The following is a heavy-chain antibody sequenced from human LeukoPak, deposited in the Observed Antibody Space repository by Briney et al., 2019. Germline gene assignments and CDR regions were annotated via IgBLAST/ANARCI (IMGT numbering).Heavy chain of an antibody. CDR2: ISGSGGST. D-gene: IGHD3-22*01. V-gene: IGHV3-23*01. CDR1: GGSISSGDYY. Sequence: LSLTCTVSGGSISSGDYYWSWIRQPPGKGLEWVSAISGSGGSTYYADSVKGRFTISRDNSKNTVYLQMNSLRGEDTAVYYCAREIGYYFDNHSSRLRGRFDVWGTGTTVIVSS. J-gene: IGHJ6*04. CDR3: AREIGYYFDNHSSRLRGRFDV.